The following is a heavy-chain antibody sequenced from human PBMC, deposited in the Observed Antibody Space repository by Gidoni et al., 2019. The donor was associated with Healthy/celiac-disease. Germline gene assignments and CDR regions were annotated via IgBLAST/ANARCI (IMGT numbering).Heavy chain of an antibody. D-gene: IGHD4-17*01. CDR2: IYYSGST. Sequence: SGGSISSGGYYWSWIRQHPGKGLEWIGYIYYSGSTYYNPSLKSRVTIAVDTSKNQFSLKLSSVTAADTAVYYCARDNNVNGGDYGSPYNWFDPWGQGTLVTVSS. V-gene: IGHV4-31*02. CDR1: GGSISSGGYY. J-gene: IGHJ5*02. CDR3: ARDNNVNGGDYGSPYNWFDP.